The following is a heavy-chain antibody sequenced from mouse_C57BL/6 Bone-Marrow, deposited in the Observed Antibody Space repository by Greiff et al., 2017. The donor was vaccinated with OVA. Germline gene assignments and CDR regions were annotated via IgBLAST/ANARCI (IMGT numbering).Heavy chain of an antibody. CDR2: IFPGSGST. D-gene: IGHD4-1*01. J-gene: IGHJ3*01. CDR3: ARLTGTGWFAY. CDR1: GYTFTDYY. V-gene: IGHV1-75*01. Sequence: VMLVESGPELVKPGASVKISCKASGYTFTDYYINWVKQRPGQGLEWIGWIFPGSGSTYYNEKFKGKATLTVDKSSSTAYMLLSSLTSEDSAVYFCARLTGTGWFAYWGQGTLVTVSA.